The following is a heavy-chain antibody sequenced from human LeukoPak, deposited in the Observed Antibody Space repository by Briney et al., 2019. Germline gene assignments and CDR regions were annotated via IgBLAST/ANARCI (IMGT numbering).Heavy chain of an antibody. D-gene: IGHD2-2*01. J-gene: IGHJ4*02. CDR2: INPNSGGT. CDR1: GYTFTGYY. CDR3: AREEVVPAAVFDY. V-gene: IGHV1-2*02. Sequence: ASVKVSCKASGYTFTGYYMHWVRQAPGRGLEWTGWINPNSGGTNYAQKFQGRVTMTRDTSISTAYMELSRLRSDDTAVYYCAREEVVPAAVFDYWGQGTLVTVSS.